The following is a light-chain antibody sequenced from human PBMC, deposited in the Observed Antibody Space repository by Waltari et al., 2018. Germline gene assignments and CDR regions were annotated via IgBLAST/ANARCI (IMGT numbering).Light chain of an antibody. CDR1: RSDVCDYNY. V-gene: IGLV2-14*03. J-gene: IGLJ2*01. CDR3: SSYTSSSTYVV. CDR2: DVS. Sequence: QSALTQPASVSGSPGQSITISCTGTRSDVCDYNYVSRYQRHPGKAPKLIIFDVSNRPSGVSNRFSGSKSGDTASLTISGLQAEDEADYYCSSYTSSSTYVVFGGGTKLTVL.